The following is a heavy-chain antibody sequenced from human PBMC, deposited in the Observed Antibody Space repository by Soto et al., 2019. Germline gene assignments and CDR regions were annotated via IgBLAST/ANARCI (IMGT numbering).Heavy chain of an antibody. V-gene: IGHV5-51*01. CDR1: GYSFTSYW. CDR2: IYPGDSDT. J-gene: IGHJ4*02. Sequence: PGESLKIPCKGSGYSFTSYWIGWVRQMPGKGLEWMGIIYPGDSDTRYSPSFQGQVTISADKSISTAYLQWSSLKASDTAMYYCARVEMATIGSFDYWGQGTLVTVSS. D-gene: IGHD5-12*01. CDR3: ARVEMATIGSFDY.